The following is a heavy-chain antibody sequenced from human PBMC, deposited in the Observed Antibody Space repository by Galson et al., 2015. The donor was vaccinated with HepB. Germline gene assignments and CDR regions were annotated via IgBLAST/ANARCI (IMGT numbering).Heavy chain of an antibody. J-gene: IGHJ4*02. Sequence: SLRLSCAASGFTFSSYAMSWVRQAPGKGLEWVSAISGSGGSTYYADSVKGRFTISRDNSNNTLYLQMNSLRAEDTAIYYCAKHPHYDFWSAPDYWGQGTLVTVSS. V-gene: IGHV3-23*01. CDR2: ISGSGGST. CDR1: GFTFSSYA. CDR3: AKHPHYDFWSAPDY. D-gene: IGHD3-3*01.